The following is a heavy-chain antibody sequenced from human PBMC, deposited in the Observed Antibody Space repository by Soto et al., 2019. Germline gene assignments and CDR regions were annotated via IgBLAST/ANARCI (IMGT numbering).Heavy chain of an antibody. CDR3: ARGGSSSLDY. CDR2: INPNSGGT. J-gene: IGHJ4*02. CDR1: GYTFTGYY. D-gene: IGHD6-6*01. V-gene: IGHV1-2*02. Sequence: QVQLVQSGAEVKKPGASVKVSCKASGYTFTGYYMHWVRQAPGQVPEWMGWINPNSGGTTYAQKFQGRVTVTRDTPISTASMELSSLSSDDTAVYYCARGGSSSLDYWGQGTLVTVSS.